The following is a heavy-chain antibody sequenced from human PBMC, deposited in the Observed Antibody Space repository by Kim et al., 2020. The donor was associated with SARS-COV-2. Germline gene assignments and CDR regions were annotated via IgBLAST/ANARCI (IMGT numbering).Heavy chain of an antibody. CDR2: IYYSGST. V-gene: IGHV4-31*03. CDR1: GGSISSGGYY. Sequence: SETLSLTCTVSGGSISSGGYYWSWIRQHPGKGLEWIGYIYYSGSTYYNPSLKSRVTISVDTSKNQFSLKLSSVTAADTAVYYCARGDPYNWNDRDWIDPWGQGTLVTVSS. CDR3: ARGDPYNWNDRDWIDP. D-gene: IGHD1-20*01. J-gene: IGHJ5*02.